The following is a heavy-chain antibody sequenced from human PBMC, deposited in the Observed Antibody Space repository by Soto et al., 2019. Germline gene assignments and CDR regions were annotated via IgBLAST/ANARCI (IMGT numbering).Heavy chain of an antibody. CDR3: ATYRKFCQI. V-gene: IGHV4-30-2*01. CDR2: IYNRGST. D-gene: IGHD3-9*01. J-gene: IGHJ3*02. CDR1: AGSISGGYDS. Sequence: SESLSLTCAVSAGSISGGYDSWSWIRQPPGKGLEWIGFIYNRGSTYYNSSLKSRVTISVDRYKNHFFLNLTSLTAADTAVYDCATYRKFCQIWGQGTKVSVSS.